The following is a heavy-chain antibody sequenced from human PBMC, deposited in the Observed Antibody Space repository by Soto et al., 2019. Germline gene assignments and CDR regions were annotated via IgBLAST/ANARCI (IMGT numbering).Heavy chain of an antibody. V-gene: IGHV1-24*01. J-gene: IGHJ6*02. Sequence: ASVKVSCKVSGYTLTELSMHWVRQAPGKGLEWMGGFDPEDGETIYAQKFQGRVTMTEDTSTDTAYMELSSLRSEDTAVYYCATGIMGVVPYYYYGMDVWGQGTTVTVYS. CDR1: GYTLTELS. CDR2: FDPEDGET. CDR3: ATGIMGVVPYYYYGMDV. D-gene: IGHD3-3*01.